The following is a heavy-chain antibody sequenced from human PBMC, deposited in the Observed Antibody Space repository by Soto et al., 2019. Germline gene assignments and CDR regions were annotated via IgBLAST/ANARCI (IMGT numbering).Heavy chain of an antibody. Sequence: EVQLLESGGTLAQPGGSLRLSCAASGFTFTNYAMSWVRQAPGKGLEWVSSISDSGDRIYYADSVKDRFTISRDNSRNTLFLELNSLRAEDTAVYFCAKDHISKGIYYFAYWGQGTLVSVSS. V-gene: IGHV3-23*01. J-gene: IGHJ4*01. CDR3: AKDHISKGIYYFAY. CDR1: GFTFTNYA. CDR2: ISDSGDRI.